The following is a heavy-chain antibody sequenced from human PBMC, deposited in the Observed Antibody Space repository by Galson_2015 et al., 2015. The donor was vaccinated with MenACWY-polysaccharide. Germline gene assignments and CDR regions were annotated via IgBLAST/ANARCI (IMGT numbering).Heavy chain of an antibody. J-gene: IGHJ4*01. V-gene: IGHV1-8*01. CDR2: INPNSGNS. Sequence: SVKVSCKASGYTFTSYAINWVRQASGQGLEWMAWINPNSGNSGYAQKFHGSVTLTKDTSINTAYLELSSLRSEDTAMYYCARTFCDFDYWGHATLVTVSS. CDR1: GYTFTSYA. CDR3: ARTFCDFDY.